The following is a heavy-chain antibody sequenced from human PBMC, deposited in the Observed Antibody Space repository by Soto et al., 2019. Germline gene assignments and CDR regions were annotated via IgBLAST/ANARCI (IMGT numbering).Heavy chain of an antibody. V-gene: IGHV1-18*01. CDR1: GYTFTSYG. CDR3: ARDDIAVAGPNYYYYGMDV. J-gene: IGHJ6*02. CDR2: ISAYNGNT. D-gene: IGHD6-19*01. Sequence: GASVKVSCKASGYTFTSYGISWVRQSPGQGLEWMGWISAYNGNTNYAQKLQGRVTMTTDTSTSTAYMELRSLRSDDTAVYYCARDDIAVAGPNYYYYGMDVWGQGTTVTVSS.